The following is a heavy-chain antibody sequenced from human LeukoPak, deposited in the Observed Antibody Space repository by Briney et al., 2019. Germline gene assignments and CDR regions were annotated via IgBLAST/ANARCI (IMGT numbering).Heavy chain of an antibody. CDR3: ARGPRITIFGVVIIRFDY. CDR1: GFTFSSYA. J-gene: IGHJ4*02. V-gene: IGHV3-23*01. Sequence: GGSLRLSCAASGFTFSSYAMSWVRQAPGKGLEWVSAISGSGGSTYYADSVKGRFTISRDNAKNSLYLQMNSLRAEDTAVYYCARGPRITIFGVVIIRFDYWGQGTLVTVSS. CDR2: ISGSGGST. D-gene: IGHD3-3*01.